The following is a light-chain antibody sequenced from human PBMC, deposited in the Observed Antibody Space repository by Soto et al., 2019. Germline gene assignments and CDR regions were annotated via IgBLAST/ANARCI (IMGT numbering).Light chain of an antibody. V-gene: IGKV1-27*01. Sequence: DIQMTQSPSSLSASVRDRVTITCRASQGISNYLAWYQQKPGKVPKLLIYAASTLQSGVPSRFSGSGSGTDVTLTISSLQPEDGATYYFQKYDSAPWTFGQGTQVEIK. CDR2: AAS. CDR1: QGISNY. CDR3: QKYDSAPWT. J-gene: IGKJ1*01.